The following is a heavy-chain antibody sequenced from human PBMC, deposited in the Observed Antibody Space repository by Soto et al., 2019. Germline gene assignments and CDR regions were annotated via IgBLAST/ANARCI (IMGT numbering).Heavy chain of an antibody. CDR3: ARIHQIAGAGTRFGYFDL. D-gene: IGHD6-19*01. J-gene: IGHJ2*01. Sequence: QVQLEESGGGVVQPGRSLRLSCAASGFTFSSYGMHWVRQAPGKGLEWVAVIWYDGSNKYYADSVKGRFTISRDNSKNTLYLQMNSLGAEYTAVYYCARIHQIAGAGTRFGYFDLWGRGTLVTVSS. CDR1: GFTFSSYG. CDR2: IWYDGSNK. V-gene: IGHV3-33*01.